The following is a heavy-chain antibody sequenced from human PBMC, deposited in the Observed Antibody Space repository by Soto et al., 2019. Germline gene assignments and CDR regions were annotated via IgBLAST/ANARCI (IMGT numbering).Heavy chain of an antibody. D-gene: IGHD3-22*01. J-gene: IGHJ4*02. Sequence: QVQLVESGGGLVKPGGSLRLSCAASGFTFSNYYMSWIRQAPGKGLEWLSFISSSGSIISYADSVKGRFTISRDNDNKSLYLQMNSLRAEDTAVYYCARELGYYDSSGYVDYWGQGTLVTVSS. CDR1: GFTFSNYY. CDR2: ISSSGSII. V-gene: IGHV3-11*01. CDR3: ARELGYYDSSGYVDY.